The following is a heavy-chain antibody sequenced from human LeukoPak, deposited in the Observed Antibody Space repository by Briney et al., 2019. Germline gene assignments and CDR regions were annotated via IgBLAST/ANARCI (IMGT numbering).Heavy chain of an antibody. D-gene: IGHD3-22*01. CDR1: GFTFNSYA. CDR3: TRGLGYYYDSSGPY. J-gene: IGHJ4*02. Sequence: GGSLRLSCAASGFTFNSYAMTWVRQAPGKGLEWVSGISASGGSTYYADSVKGRFTISRDNFKNTLYLQMNSLRAEDTAVYYCTRGLGYYYDSSGPYWGQGTLVTVSS. V-gene: IGHV3-23*01. CDR2: ISASGGST.